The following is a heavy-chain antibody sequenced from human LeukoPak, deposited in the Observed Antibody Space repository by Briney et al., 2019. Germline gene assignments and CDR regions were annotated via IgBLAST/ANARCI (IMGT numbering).Heavy chain of an antibody. CDR1: GSTFTSYW. J-gene: IGHJ5*02. V-gene: IGHV5-51*01. Sequence: GESLKISSKGSGSTFTSYWIGWVRQMPGKGLEWMGIIYPGDSDTRYSPSFQGQVTISADKSISTAYLQWSSLKASDTAMYYCARRSDNWFDPWGQGTLVTVSS. CDR3: ARRSDNWFDP. D-gene: IGHD1-26*01. CDR2: IYPGDSDT.